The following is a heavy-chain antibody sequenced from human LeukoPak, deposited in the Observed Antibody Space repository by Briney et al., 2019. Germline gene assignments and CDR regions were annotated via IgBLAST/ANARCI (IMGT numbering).Heavy chain of an antibody. CDR1: GGSFSSGGFS. V-gene: IGHV4-31*03. D-gene: IGHD3-9*01. J-gene: IGHJ3*02. Sequence: KPSQTLSLTCTVSGGSFSSGGFSWSWIRQHPGKGLEWIGYIYYSGSTYYNPSLKSRVTTSVDTSKNQFSLKLSSVTAADTAVYYCARGLLPDDAFDIWGQGTMVTVSS. CDR3: ARGLLPDDAFDI. CDR2: IYYSGST.